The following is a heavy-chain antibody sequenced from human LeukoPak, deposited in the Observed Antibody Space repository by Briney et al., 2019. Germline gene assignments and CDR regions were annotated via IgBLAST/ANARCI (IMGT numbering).Heavy chain of an antibody. V-gene: IGHV3-30*03. Sequence: PGGSLRLSCAASGFTFSSYGMHWVRQAPSKGLEWVAVISYDGSNKYYADSVKGRFTISRDNSKNTLYLQMNSLRAEDTAVYYCSSTSPYLDPWGQGTLVTVSS. D-gene: IGHD2-2*01. CDR3: SSTSPYLDP. J-gene: IGHJ5*02. CDR1: GFTFSSYG. CDR2: ISYDGSNK.